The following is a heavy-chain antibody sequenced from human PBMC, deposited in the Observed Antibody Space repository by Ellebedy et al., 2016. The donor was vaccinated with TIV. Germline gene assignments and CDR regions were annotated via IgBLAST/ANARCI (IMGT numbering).Heavy chain of an antibody. CDR3: VVTGWRGGTIVPFTY. V-gene: IGHV3-23*01. Sequence: GESLKISCAVSGLTFSSHGMSWVRQAPGKGLEWVSVLTASGDSTYYADSVKGRFTISRDNSKNTLYLQMNSLRVEDTAVYYGVVTGWRGGTIVPFTYWGQGSLVTVSS. CDR2: LTASGDST. D-gene: IGHD2-21*02. CDR1: GLTFSSHG. J-gene: IGHJ4*02.